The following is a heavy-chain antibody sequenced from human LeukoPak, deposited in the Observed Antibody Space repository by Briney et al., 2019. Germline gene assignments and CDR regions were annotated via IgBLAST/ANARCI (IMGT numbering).Heavy chain of an antibody. CDR3: AKAPVTTCRGAFCYPFDY. CDR1: GFTLSSYA. V-gene: IGHV3-23*01. CDR2: ISDTGNT. J-gene: IGHJ4*02. D-gene: IGHD2-15*01. Sequence: VGSLRLSCAASGFTLSSYAMSWVRQAPGKGLEWVSAISDTGNTYHADSVKGRFTISRDSSKNTLFLQMNRLRPEGAAVYYCAKAPVTTCRGAFCYPFDYWGLGTLVTVSS.